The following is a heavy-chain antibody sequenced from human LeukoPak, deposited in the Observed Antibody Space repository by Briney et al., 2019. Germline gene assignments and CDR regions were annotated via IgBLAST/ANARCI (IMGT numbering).Heavy chain of an antibody. D-gene: IGHD2-15*01. V-gene: IGHV1-69*05. CDR1: GGTFSSYA. CDR3: ARDFGHQYCSGGSCYAGY. CDR2: IIPIFGTA. J-gene: IGHJ4*02. Sequence: SVKVSCKASGGTFSSYAISWVRQAPGQGLEWMGRIIPIFGTANYAQKFQGRVTITTDESTSTAYMELSSLRSEDTAVYYCARDFGHQYCSGGSCYAGYWGQGTLVTVSS.